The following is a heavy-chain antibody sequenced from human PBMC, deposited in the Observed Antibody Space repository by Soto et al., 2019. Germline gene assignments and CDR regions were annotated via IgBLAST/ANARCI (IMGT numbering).Heavy chain of an antibody. D-gene: IGHD3-22*01. CDR2: IYYSGST. Sequence: PSETLSLTCTVSGGSISSGDYYWSWIRQPPGKGLEWIGYIYYSGSTYYNPSPKSRVTISVDTSKNQFSLKLSSVTAADTAVYYCARARVYYDSSGYPYYFDYWGQGTLVTVSS. V-gene: IGHV4-30-4*01. J-gene: IGHJ4*02. CDR3: ARARVYYDSSGYPYYFDY. CDR1: GGSISSGDYY.